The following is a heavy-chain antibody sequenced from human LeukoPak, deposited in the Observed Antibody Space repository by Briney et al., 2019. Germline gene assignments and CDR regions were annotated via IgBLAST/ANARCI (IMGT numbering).Heavy chain of an antibody. CDR2: ISGSGDKT. CDR1: GFTFSDYA. J-gene: IGHJ6*03. CDR3: AKDASAWWYHRAYMNV. V-gene: IGHV3-23*01. D-gene: IGHD2-15*01. Sequence: GGSQRLSCAASGFTFSDYAMSWVRQAPGGGLEWVSAISGSGDKTFHANGVKGRFTTSRDNSKNTLSLQMSSLRVEDSAVYFCAKDASAWWYHRAYMNVWGTGTTVTVSS.